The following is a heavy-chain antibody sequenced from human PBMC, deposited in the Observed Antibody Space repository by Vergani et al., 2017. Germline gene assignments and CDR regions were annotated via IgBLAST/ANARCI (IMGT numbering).Heavy chain of an antibody. CDR3: ARGDYGILTGYRY. Sequence: QVQVVQSGAEVKKSGASVKVSCKTSGYTFSNYYMHWVRQAPGQGLEWMGIINPSGGHTNYAQKFQGRVTMTRDTSTCTVYMELSSLRSEDTAIYYCARGDYGILTGYRYWGQGTLVTVSA. D-gene: IGHD3-9*01. CDR2: INPSGGHT. CDR1: GYTFSNYY. V-gene: IGHV1-46*03. J-gene: IGHJ4*02.